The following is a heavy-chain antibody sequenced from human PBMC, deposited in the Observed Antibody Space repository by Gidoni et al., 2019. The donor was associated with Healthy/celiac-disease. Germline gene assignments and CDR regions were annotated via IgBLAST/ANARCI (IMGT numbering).Heavy chain of an antibody. V-gene: IGHV2-5*02. J-gene: IGHJ4*02. CDR2: IYWDDDK. D-gene: IGHD2-8*01. CDR3: AHSSGYCTNGVCLPYFDY. Sequence: QITLKESGPTLVNPTQTLTLTCTFSGFSLSTRGVGVGWIRQPPGKALEWLALIYWDDDKRYSPSLKSRLTITKDTSKNQVVLTMTNMDPVDTATYYCAHSSGYCTNGVCLPYFDYWGQGTLVTVSS. CDR1: GFSLSTRGVG.